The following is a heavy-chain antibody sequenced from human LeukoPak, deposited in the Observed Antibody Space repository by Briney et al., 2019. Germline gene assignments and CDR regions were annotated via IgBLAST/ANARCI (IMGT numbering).Heavy chain of an antibody. Sequence: THGGSLKISCKDSGYSFTSYWIGWVRQMPGKGLEWMGIIYPGDSDTRYSPSFQGQVTISADKSISTAYLQWSSLKASDTAMYYCARQSDYYDSSGTRNWFDPWGQGTLVTVSS. CDR2: IYPGDSDT. D-gene: IGHD3-22*01. V-gene: IGHV5-51*01. CDR3: ARQSDYYDSSGTRNWFDP. J-gene: IGHJ5*02. CDR1: GYSFTSYW.